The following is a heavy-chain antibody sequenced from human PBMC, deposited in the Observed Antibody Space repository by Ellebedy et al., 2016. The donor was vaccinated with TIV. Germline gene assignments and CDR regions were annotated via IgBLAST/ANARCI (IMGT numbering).Heavy chain of an antibody. CDR3: ARHGEIVVVTAMLDY. Sequence: GGSLRLSCAASGFTFSSYAMHWVRQAPGKGLEWVAVISYDGGNKYYADSVKGRFTISRDNSKNTLYLQMNSLRADDTAVYYCARHGEIVVVTAMLDYWGQGTLVTVSS. CDR2: ISYDGGNK. D-gene: IGHD2-21*02. V-gene: IGHV3-30-3*01. CDR1: GFTFSSYA. J-gene: IGHJ4*02.